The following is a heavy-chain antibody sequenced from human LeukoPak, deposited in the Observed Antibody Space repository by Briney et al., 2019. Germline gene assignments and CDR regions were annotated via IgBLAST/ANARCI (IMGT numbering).Heavy chain of an antibody. D-gene: IGHD1-1*01. J-gene: IGHJ4*02. CDR3: ARGRPGTTFDY. V-gene: IGHV1-46*01. CDR1: GYIFTSYY. Sequence: ASVKVSCKASGYIFTSYYIHCVRQAPGQGLEWMGIINPSGGGTSYAQKFQGRVTMTRDTSTSTVYMELSRLRSDDTAVYYCARGRPGTTFDYWGQGTLVTVSS. CDR2: INPSGGGT.